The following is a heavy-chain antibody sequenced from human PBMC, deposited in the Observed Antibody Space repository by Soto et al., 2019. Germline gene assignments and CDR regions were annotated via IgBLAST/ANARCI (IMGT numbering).Heavy chain of an antibody. CDR1: GYTFTSYG. D-gene: IGHD3-10*01. CDR3: ARETRGGTLGGSVFDI. CDR2: ISAYNGNT. J-gene: IGHJ3*02. Sequence: ASVKVSCKASGYTFTSYGISWVRQAPGQGLEWMGWISAYNGNTNYAQKLQGRVTMTTDTSTSTAYMELRSLRADDTAVYYCARETRGGTLGGSVFDIWGQGTMVTVSS. V-gene: IGHV1-18*01.